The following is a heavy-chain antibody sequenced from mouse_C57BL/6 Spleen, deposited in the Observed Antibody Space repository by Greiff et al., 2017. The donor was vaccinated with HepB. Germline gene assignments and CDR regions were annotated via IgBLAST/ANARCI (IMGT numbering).Heavy chain of an antibody. CDR2: IDPETGGT. Sequence: VKVVESGAELVRPGASVTLSCKASGYTFTDYEMHWVKQTPVHGLEWIGAIDPETGGTAYNQKFKGKAILTADKSSSTAYMELRSLTSEDSAVYYCTRAPYYGSSYDFDYWGQGTTLTVSS. D-gene: IGHD1-1*01. V-gene: IGHV1-15*01. CDR1: GYTFTDYE. J-gene: IGHJ2*01. CDR3: TRAPYYGSSYDFDY.